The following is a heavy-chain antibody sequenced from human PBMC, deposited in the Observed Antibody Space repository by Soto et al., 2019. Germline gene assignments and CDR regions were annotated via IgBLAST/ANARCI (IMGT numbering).Heavy chain of an antibody. J-gene: IGHJ4*02. Sequence: APVKVSCKTSGYTFTSNGISWVRQAPGHGLEWMGWISAYNGNTNYAQKFQGRVTMSRDTSTSTAYMELRSLRSDDTAVYYCARDRGSSSWYEFDYWGQGTLVTVSS. CDR2: ISAYNGNT. D-gene: IGHD6-13*01. CDR3: ARDRGSSSWYEFDY. CDR1: GYTFTSNG. V-gene: IGHV1-18*01.